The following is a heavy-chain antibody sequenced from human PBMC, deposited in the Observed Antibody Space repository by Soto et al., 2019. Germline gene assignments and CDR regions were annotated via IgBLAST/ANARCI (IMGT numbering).Heavy chain of an antibody. J-gene: IGHJ6*02. CDR1: GGTFSSYA. CDR3: ASSGCSSTSCYSKPTYYYYGVDV. D-gene: IGHD2-2*02. V-gene: IGHV1-69*01. Sequence: GXSVKVSCKASGGTFSSYAISWVRQAPVQGLEWMGGIIPIFGTANYAQKFQGRVTITADESTSTAYMELSSLRSEDTAVYYCASSGCSSTSCYSKPTYYYYGVDVWGQGTTVTVSS. CDR2: IIPIFGTA.